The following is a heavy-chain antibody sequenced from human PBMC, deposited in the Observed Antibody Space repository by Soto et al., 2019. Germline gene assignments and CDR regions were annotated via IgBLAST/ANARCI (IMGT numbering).Heavy chain of an antibody. D-gene: IGHD4-17*01. CDR1: GFTFTSYG. V-gene: IGHV3-30*03. CDR2: ILHDGSAE. J-gene: IGHJ4*02. CDR3: ARGSAYSDYDLEY. Sequence: GGSLRLSCAASGFTFTSYGMHWVRQAPGKGLEWMALILHDGSAEYYADSVKGRFTISRDKSTNTLYLHMNSLRAEDTAVYYCARGSAYSDYDLEYWGQGTLVTVSS.